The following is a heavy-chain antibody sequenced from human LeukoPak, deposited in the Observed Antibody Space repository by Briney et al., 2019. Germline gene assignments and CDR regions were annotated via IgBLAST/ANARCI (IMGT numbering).Heavy chain of an antibody. J-gene: IGHJ3*02. D-gene: IGHD3-9*01. CDR3: ARARYVNSFYAFDI. Sequence: SETLSLTCTVSGGSISSYYWSWIRLPPGKGMEWIGYLSKSGNTNYSPSLKSRVTIFGDTSKNQFFLKLSSVTAADTAVYYCARARYVNSFYAFDIWGQGTLVTVSS. V-gene: IGHV4-59*01. CDR1: GGSISSYY. CDR2: LSKSGNT.